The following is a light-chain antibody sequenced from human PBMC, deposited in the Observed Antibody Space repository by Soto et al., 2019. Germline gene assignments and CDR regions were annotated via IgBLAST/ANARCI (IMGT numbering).Light chain of an antibody. V-gene: IGKV3-20*01. CDR1: QTVSSSY. J-gene: IGKJ1*01. CDR2: PTP. Sequence: EKVLTQSPDTLSLSPGERATLSCRASQTVSSSYLAWYQQKPGQAPRLLIFPTPSRAIGVPDRFSGSGSGTDFTLTISRLEPEDCAGYYCQQYGSSPLTFGQGTNVEIK. CDR3: QQYGSSPLT.